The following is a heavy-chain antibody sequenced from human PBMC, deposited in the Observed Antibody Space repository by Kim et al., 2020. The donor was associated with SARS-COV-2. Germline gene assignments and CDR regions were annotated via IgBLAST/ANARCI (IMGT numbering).Heavy chain of an antibody. CDR2: INHSGST. CDR1: GGSFSGYY. J-gene: IGHJ4*02. Sequence: SETLSLTCAVYGGSFSGYYWSWIRQPPGKGLEWIGEINHSGSTNYNPSLKSRVTISVDTSKNQFSLKLSSVTAADTAVYYCARGPYYDFWSGRPCFDYWGQGTLVTVSS. V-gene: IGHV4-34*01. D-gene: IGHD3-3*01. CDR3: ARGPYYDFWSGRPCFDY.